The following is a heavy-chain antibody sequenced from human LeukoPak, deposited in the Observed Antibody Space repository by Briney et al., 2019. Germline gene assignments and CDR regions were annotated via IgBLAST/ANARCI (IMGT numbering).Heavy chain of an antibody. Sequence: GESLKISFKGSGYTFTSYWIGWVRQMPGKGLEWMGIIYPGDSDTRYSPSFQGQVTFSADKSITTAYLQWSSLKASDTAMYYCARLFSHGCGDYWGQGTLVTVSS. CDR2: IYPGDSDT. V-gene: IGHV5-51*01. D-gene: IGHD1-26*01. CDR3: ARLFSHGCGDY. J-gene: IGHJ4*02. CDR1: GYTFTSYW.